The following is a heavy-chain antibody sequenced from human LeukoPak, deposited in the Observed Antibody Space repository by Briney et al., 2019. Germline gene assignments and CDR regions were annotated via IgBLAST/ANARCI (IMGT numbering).Heavy chain of an antibody. CDR3: AKDTNPKFTAMVQ. D-gene: IGHD5-18*01. V-gene: IGHV3-30*18. CDR2: ISYDGSNK. CDR1: GFTFSSYG. J-gene: IGHJ4*02. Sequence: QPGGSLRLSCAASGFTFSSYGMHWVRQAPGKGLEWVAVISYDGSNKYYADSVKGRFTISRDNSKNTLYLQMNSLRAEDTAVYYCAKDTNPKFTAMVQWGQGTLVTVSS.